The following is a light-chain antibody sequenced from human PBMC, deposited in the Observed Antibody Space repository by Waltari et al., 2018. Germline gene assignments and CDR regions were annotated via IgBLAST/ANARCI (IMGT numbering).Light chain of an antibody. J-gene: IGLJ3*02. CDR2: RKD. CDR1: HSNDGDTV. Sequence: QSVLTQPPPASGTPGQRVTTSCPGTHSNDGDTVVHCSHQVPDTAPKLVIYRKDQRPSGVPDRFTASKSGTSASLAISGLQSEDEGDYYCATWDDSPTGRWVFGGGTRVTVL. V-gene: IGLV1-44*01. CDR3: ATWDDSPTGRWV.